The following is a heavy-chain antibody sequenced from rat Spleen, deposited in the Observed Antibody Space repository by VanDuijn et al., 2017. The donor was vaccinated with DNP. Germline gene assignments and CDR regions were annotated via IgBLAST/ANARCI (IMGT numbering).Heavy chain of an antibody. CDR3: VKDSTYYFDY. CDR1: GFTFSNYG. V-gene: IGHV5-19*01. J-gene: IGHJ2*01. Sequence: EVQLVESGGGLVQPGRSLKLSCAASGFTFSNYGMHWIRQAPTKGLEWVASIKPSGGSTYYPDSVKGRFTISRDNAESTGYLLMNSLRSEDTATYYCVKDSTYYFDYWGQGVMVTVSS. D-gene: IGHD1-6*01. CDR2: IKPSGGST.